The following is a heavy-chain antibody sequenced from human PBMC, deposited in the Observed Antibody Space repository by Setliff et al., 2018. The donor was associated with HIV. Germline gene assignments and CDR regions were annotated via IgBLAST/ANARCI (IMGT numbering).Heavy chain of an antibody. CDR1: GFTFNTYA. J-gene: IGHJ6*03. CDR3: ARAITYYNFWSGYQYYYYMDV. Sequence: GGSLRLSCAASGFTFNTYAMSWVRQAPGKGLEWVSVISGSGGSTFYADSVKGRFTISRDNSKNTLYLQMNGLRVEDTAVYYCARAITYYNFWSGYQYYYYMDVWGKGTTVTVSS. CDR2: ISGSGGST. D-gene: IGHD3-3*01. V-gene: IGHV3-23*01.